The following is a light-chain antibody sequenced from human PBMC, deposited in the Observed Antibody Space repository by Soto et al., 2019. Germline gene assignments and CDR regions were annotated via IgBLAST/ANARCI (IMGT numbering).Light chain of an antibody. V-gene: IGKV3-20*01. Sequence: EIVLTQSPGSLSLSPGERATLSCRASQSVDSSFFAWYQQKPGQAPRLLIYGASNWATGIPDRFSGSGSGTDFTLTISRLEPEDFAVYYCQQYVSSVTFGQGTKVEIK. CDR2: GAS. J-gene: IGKJ1*01. CDR1: QSVDSSF. CDR3: QQYVSSVT.